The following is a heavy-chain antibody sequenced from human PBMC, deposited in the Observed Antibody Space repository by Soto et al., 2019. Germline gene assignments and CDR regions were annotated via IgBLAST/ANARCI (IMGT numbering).Heavy chain of an antibody. CDR3: ARGTRHCSGDSCLYYFDY. CDR1: GGPFSGYY. V-gene: IGHV4-34*01. Sequence: ETLSLTCAVYGGPFSGYYWSWIRQPPGKGLEWIGEINHSGSTNYNPSLKSRVTISVDTSKNQFSLKLSSVTAADTAVYYCARGTRHCSGDSCLYYFDYWGQGTLVTVSS. J-gene: IGHJ4*02. CDR2: INHSGST. D-gene: IGHD2-15*01.